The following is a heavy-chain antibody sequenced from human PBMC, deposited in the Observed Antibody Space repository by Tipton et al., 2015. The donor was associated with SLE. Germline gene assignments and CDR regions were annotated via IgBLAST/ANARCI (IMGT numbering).Heavy chain of an antibody. J-gene: IGHJ3*02. CDR2: INHSGST. CDR1: GGSFSGYY. Sequence: TLSLTCAVYGGSFSGYYWSWIRQPPGKGLEWIGEINHSGSTNYNPSLKSRVTISVDTSKNQFSLKLSSVTAADTAVYYCAVGGNSDAFDIWGQGIMVTVSS. V-gene: IGHV4-34*01. CDR3: AVGGNSDAFDI. D-gene: IGHD4-23*01.